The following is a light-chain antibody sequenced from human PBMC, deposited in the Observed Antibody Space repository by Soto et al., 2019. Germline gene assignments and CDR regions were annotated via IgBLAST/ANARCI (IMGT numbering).Light chain of an antibody. CDR1: SSNIGAGYD. CDR3: QSYDSSLSGAV. V-gene: IGLV1-40*01. Sequence: QSVLTQPPSVSGAPGQRVTISCTGRSSNIGAGYDVHWYQQLPGTAPKLLIYDNSNRPSGVPDRFSGSKSGTSASLAITGLQAEDEAEYYCQSYDSSLSGAVFGGGTQLTVL. J-gene: IGLJ7*01. CDR2: DNS.